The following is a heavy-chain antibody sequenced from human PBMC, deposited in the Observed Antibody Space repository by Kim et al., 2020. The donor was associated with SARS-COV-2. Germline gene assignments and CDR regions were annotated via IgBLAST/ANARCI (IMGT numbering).Heavy chain of an antibody. Sequence: DSGNGQYNLSRDNAENTVYLQMKRLRAEDTAVYYCARTGHAYGDYYLDYWGQGTLVTVSS. V-gene: IGHV3-7*03. CDR3: ARTGHAYGDYYLDY. D-gene: IGHD4-17*01. J-gene: IGHJ4*02.